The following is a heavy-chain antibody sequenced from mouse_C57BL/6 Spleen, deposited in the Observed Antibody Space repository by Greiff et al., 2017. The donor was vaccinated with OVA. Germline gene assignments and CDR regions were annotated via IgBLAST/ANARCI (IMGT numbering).Heavy chain of an antibody. CDR3: TRDRGDYDDGYPAWFAY. J-gene: IGHJ3*01. CDR2: ISSGGDYI. V-gene: IGHV5-9-1*02. CDR1: GFTFSSYA. Sequence: EVQLQESGEGLVKPGGSLKLSCAASGFTFSSYAMSWVRQTPEKRLEWVAYISSGGDYIYYADTVKGRFTISRDNARNTLYLQMSSLKSEDTAMYYCTRDRGDYDDGYPAWFAYWGQGTLVTVSA. D-gene: IGHD2-3*01.